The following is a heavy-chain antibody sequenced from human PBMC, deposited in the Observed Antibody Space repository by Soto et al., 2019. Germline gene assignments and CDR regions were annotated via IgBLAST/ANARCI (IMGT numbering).Heavy chain of an antibody. J-gene: IGHJ4*02. D-gene: IGHD5-12*01. CDR1: GGSISSGGYY. V-gene: IGHV4-31*03. CDR2: IYYSGST. CDR3: ARDTQDQYSGYDIFDY. Sequence: QVQLQESGPGLVKPSQTLSLTCTVSGGSISSGGYYWSWIRQHPGKGLEWIGYIYYSGSTYYNPSLKSRVTISVDTSKNQFSLKLSSVTAADTAVYYCARDTQDQYSGYDIFDYWGQGTLVTVSS.